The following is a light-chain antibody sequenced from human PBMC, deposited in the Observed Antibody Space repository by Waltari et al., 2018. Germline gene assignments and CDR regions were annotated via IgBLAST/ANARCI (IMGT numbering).Light chain of an antibody. V-gene: IGKV3-20*01. CDR2: DAS. CDR3: QRCAMSPLT. Sequence: EIVLTQSPGTLSLSPGERATLSCRASQTVSKNYLAWYQQKPGQAPRLLIDDASDRATGIPDRFSGSGSGTDFTLTISRLEPEDFAVYYCQRCAMSPLTFGGGTKVEI. J-gene: IGKJ4*01. CDR1: QTVSKNY.